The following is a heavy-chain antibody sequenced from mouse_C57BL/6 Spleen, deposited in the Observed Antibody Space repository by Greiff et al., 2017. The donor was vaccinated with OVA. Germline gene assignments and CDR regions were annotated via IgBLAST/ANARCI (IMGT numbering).Heavy chain of an antibody. Sequence: VQLQQPGPELVKPGASVKMSCKASGYTFTDYNMHWVKQSHGKSLEWIGYLNPTNGGTSYNQKFKGKATLTVNKSSSTAYMARRILTSDDSAIYYCARPLLRDWGQGTTLTVSS. CDR2: LNPTNGGT. D-gene: IGHD3-3*01. CDR3: ARPLLRD. V-gene: IGHV1-22*01. CDR1: GYTFTDYN. J-gene: IGHJ2*01.